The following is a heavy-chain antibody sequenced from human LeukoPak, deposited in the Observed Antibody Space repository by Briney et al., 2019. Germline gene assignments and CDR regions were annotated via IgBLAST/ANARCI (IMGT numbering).Heavy chain of an antibody. CDR1: GFTFNSYA. Sequence: GGSLRLSCAASGFTFNSYAMSWVRQAPGKGLEWVSAISGSGGSTYYADSVKGRFTISRDNSKNTLYLQMNSLRAEDTAVYYCAKDANTIFGVVIIAIGYFDYWGQGTLVTVSS. CDR3: AKDANTIFGVVIIAIGYFDY. V-gene: IGHV3-23*01. D-gene: IGHD3-3*01. J-gene: IGHJ4*02. CDR2: ISGSGGST.